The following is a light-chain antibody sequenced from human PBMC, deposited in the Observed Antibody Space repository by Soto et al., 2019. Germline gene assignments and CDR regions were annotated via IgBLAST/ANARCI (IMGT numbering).Light chain of an antibody. Sequence: QSVLTQPPSVSGSPGQSITISCTGTSSDVGGYNYVSWYQQHPGEAPKLMIYEVSNQPSGVSNRFSGSKSGNTAYLTISGLQAEDEADYYCSSYTSSDTYVFGTGTKVNVL. CDR1: SSDVGGYNY. CDR3: SSYTSSDTYV. V-gene: IGLV2-14*01. CDR2: EVS. J-gene: IGLJ1*01.